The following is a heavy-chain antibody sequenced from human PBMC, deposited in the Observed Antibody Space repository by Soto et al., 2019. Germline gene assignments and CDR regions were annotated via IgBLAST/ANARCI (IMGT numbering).Heavy chain of an antibody. V-gene: IGHV3-30*18. CDR2: ISYDGSNK. CDR1: GFTFSSYG. CDR3: AKNSVRGVTALYYFDY. Sequence: GGSLRLSCAASGFTFSSYGMHWVRQAPGKGLEWVAVISYDGSNKYYADSVKGRFTISRDNSKNTLYLQMNSLRAEDTAVYYCAKNSVRGVTALYYFDYWGQGTLVTVSS. D-gene: IGHD3-10*01. J-gene: IGHJ4*02.